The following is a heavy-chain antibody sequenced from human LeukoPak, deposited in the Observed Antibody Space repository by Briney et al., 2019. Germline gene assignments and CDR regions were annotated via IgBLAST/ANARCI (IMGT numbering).Heavy chain of an antibody. CDR1: GFIFSNYA. D-gene: IGHD3-9*01. CDR2: IVGSGATT. V-gene: IGHV3-23*01. CDR3: AKWGDYDILTGYYVSDY. Sequence: GGSLRLSCAASGFIFSNYAMSWVRQAPGKGLEWVSSIVGSGATTFYADSVKGRFTISRDNSKNTLYLQMNSLRAEDTAVYYCAKWGDYDILTGYYVSDYWGQGTLVTVSS. J-gene: IGHJ4*02.